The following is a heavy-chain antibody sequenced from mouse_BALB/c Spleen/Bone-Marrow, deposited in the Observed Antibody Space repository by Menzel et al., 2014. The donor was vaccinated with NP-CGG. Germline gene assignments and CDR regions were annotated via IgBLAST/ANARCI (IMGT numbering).Heavy chain of an antibody. J-gene: IGHJ2*01. Sequence: QVQLQQSGAELVRPGTPVKLSCKASGYTFTSYWMNWVKRRPGRGLEWTGRIDPSDSETHYNQKFKDKATLTVDKSSSTAYIQLSSLTSEDSAVYYCARWGAYFDYWGQGTTLTVSS. CDR3: ARWGAYFDY. CDR1: GYTFTSYW. CDR2: IDPSDSET. V-gene: IGHV1-61*01.